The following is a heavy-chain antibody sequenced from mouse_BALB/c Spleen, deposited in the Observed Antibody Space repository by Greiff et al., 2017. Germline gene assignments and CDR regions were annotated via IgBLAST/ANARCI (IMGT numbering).Heavy chain of an antibody. J-gene: IGHJ4*01. D-gene: IGHD3-3*01. Sequence: QVQLQQSAAELVRPGSSVKISCKASGYAFSSYWMNWVKQRPGQGLEWIVQIYPGDGDTNYNGKFKGKATLTADKSSSTAYMQLSSLTSEDSAVYFCARRRDTERPVDYWGQGTSVTVSS. V-gene: IGHV1-80*01. CDR2: IYPGDGDT. CDR3: ARRRDTERPVDY. CDR1: GYAFSSYW.